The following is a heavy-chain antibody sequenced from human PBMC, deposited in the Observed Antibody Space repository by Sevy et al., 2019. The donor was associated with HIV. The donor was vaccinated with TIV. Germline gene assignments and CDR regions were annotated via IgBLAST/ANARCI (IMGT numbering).Heavy chain of an antibody. Sequence: GGSLRLSCAASGFTFSSYGMHWVRQALGKGLEWVAVIWYDGSNKYYADSVKGRFTISRDNSKNTLYLQMNSLRAEDTAVYYCASARAVTTPFFDYWGQGTLVTVSS. J-gene: IGHJ4*02. CDR1: GFTFSSYG. CDR2: IWYDGSNK. CDR3: ASARAVTTPFFDY. D-gene: IGHD4-4*01. V-gene: IGHV3-33*08.